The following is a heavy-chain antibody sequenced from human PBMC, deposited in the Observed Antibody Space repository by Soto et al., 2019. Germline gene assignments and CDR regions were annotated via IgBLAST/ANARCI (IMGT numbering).Heavy chain of an antibody. J-gene: IGHJ3*02. CDR3: ARFNSGSYYEAFDI. D-gene: IGHD1-26*01. CDR1: GGSISSSNC. CDR2: IYHSGST. V-gene: IGHV4-4*02. Sequence: PSETLSLTCAVSGGSISSSNCCSWVRQPPGKGLEWIGEIYHSGSTNYNPSLKSRVTISVDKSKNQFSLKLSSVTAADTAVYYCARFNSGSYYEAFDIWGQGTMVTV.